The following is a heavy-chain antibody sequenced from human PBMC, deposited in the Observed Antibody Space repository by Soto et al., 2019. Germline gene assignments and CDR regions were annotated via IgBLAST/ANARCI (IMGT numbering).Heavy chain of an antibody. CDR3: ARGPRSSPYFDY. D-gene: IGHD6-13*01. J-gene: IGHJ4*02. Sequence: GESLKISCQCSGYTFSNFWIGWVRQLPGKGLEWMGIIYPGDHETRYSPSFHGKVTISADKSINTAYLQWNSLEASDTAFYFCARGPRSSPYFDYWGQGALVTV. V-gene: IGHV5-51*01. CDR2: IYPGDHET. CDR1: GYTFSNFW.